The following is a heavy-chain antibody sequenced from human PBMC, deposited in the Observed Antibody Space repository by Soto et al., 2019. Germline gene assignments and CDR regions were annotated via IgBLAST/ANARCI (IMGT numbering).Heavy chain of an antibody. J-gene: IGHJ5*02. CDR1: GFTLLNFA. Sequence: EVRLLESGGGLERPGGSMRLSCEASGFTLLNFAMAWVRQAPGKGLEWVSGISDSGETYYADSMEGRFTISRDNSKNTVYLQINSRRAEDTAVYYCAKDLYRSATMPCFDHWGQGTRVTVSS. CDR3: AKDLYRSATMPCFDH. V-gene: IGHV3-23*01. CDR2: ISDSGET. D-gene: IGHD2-2*01.